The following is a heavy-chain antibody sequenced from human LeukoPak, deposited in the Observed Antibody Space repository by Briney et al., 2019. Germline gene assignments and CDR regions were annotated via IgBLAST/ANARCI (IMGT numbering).Heavy chain of an antibody. CDR1: GYSISSDYY. CDR2: IYHSGST. J-gene: IGHJ4*02. Sequence: SETLSLTCAVSGYSISSDYYWGWIRQPPGKELEWIGSIYHSGSTYYNPSLKSRVTISVDTSNSQFSLRLSSVTAADTAVYYCARSYSLLGRRLPAYFDYWGQGTLVPVSS. CDR3: ARSYSLLGRRLPAYFDY. V-gene: IGHV4-38-2*01. D-gene: IGHD3-16*01.